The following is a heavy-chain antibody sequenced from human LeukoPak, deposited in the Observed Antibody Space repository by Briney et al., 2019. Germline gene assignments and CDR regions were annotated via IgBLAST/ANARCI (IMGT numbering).Heavy chain of an antibody. D-gene: IGHD3-3*01. CDR1: GFNFSSCA. J-gene: IGHJ4*02. CDR2: ISGSGGST. CDR3: AKGLRFLVDPPDY. Sequence: GGSLGLSFAAPGFNFSSCAMNWVRQAPGKGLGWVSAISGSGGSTYYADSVKGRFTISRDNSKNTLYLQMNSLRAEDTAVYYCAKGLRFLVDPPDYWGQGTLVTVSS. V-gene: IGHV3-23*01.